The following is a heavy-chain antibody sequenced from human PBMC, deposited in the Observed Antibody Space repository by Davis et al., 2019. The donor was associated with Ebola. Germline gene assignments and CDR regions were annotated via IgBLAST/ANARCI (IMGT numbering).Heavy chain of an antibody. D-gene: IGHD5-24*01. CDR3: VSLRDGFNFY. CDR2: ISSTGMTI. Sequence: GESLKISCAASGFTFSSYEMNWVRQAPGKGLEWVSYISSTGMTIYSADSLKGRLTVSRDNAKESLHMELTGLRAEDTAVYYCVSLRDGFNFYWGQGTLVTVSS. V-gene: IGHV3-48*03. CDR1: GFTFSSYE. J-gene: IGHJ4*02.